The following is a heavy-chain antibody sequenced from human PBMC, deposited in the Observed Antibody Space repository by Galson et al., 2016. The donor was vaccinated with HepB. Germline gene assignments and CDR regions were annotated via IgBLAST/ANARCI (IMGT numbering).Heavy chain of an antibody. J-gene: IGHJ3*02. CDR1: GGTFSSYA. Sequence: VKVSCKASGGTFSSYAISWVRQAPGQGPECMGGITPIFGTPKYAPRFQGRVTMTSDESSSTTYMELSSPRSEDTAVYYCAAKDGTNFFGAFEIWGQGTAVSVSS. CDR3: AAKDGTNFFGAFEI. CDR2: ITPIFGTP. V-gene: IGHV1-69*13. D-gene: IGHD3-3*01.